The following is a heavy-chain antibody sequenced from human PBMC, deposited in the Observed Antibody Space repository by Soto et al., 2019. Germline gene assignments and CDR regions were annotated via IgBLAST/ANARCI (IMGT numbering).Heavy chain of an antibody. CDR1: GGSFSGYY. V-gene: IGHV4-34*01. CDR2: INHSGST. D-gene: IGHD2-15*01. J-gene: IGHJ5*02. CDR3: ARGICNGSTCPFAP. Sequence: SETLSLTCAVYGGSFSGYYWNWIRQPPGKGLEWIGKINHSGSTNYNPSLKSRVTISVDTSKNQFSLKLSSVTAADTAVYYCARGICNGSTCPFAPWGQGTLVTVSS.